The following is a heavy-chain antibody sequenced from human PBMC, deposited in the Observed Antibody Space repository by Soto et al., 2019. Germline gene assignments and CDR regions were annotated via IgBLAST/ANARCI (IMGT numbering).Heavy chain of an antibody. Sequence: GGSLRLSCSASGFTFGTYTMHWVRQAPGRGPECVSTISSHGGRTFYADFVKGRFTMSSDNSKNTLYLQMSSLRLEGTAVYYCVKARATGPKSDFDYWGQGTLVTVSS. CDR3: VKARATGPKSDFDY. J-gene: IGHJ4*02. CDR2: ISSHGGRT. CDR1: GFTFGTYT. D-gene: IGHD7-27*01. V-gene: IGHV3-64D*06.